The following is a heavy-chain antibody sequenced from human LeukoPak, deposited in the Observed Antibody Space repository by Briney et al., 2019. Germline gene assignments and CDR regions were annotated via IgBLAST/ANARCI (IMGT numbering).Heavy chain of an antibody. CDR1: GFTFSSYA. CDR3: ARVVTFGYFDL. J-gene: IGHJ2*01. Sequence: PGGSLRLSCAASGFTFSSYAMHRVRQAPGKGLEYVSAISSNGGSTYYANSVKGRFTISRDNSKNTLYLQMGSLRAEDMAVYYCARVVTFGYFDLWGRGTLVTVSS. CDR2: ISSNGGST. V-gene: IGHV3-64*01.